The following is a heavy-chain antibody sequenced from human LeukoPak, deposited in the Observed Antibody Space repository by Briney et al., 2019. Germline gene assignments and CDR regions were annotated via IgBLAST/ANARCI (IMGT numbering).Heavy chain of an antibody. CDR3: AKALYGDYEGYYFDY. D-gene: IGHD4-17*01. CDR1: EFTFSSYG. Sequence: GGSLRLSCAASEFTFSSYGMHWVRQAPGKGLEWVAVISYDGSNKYYADSVKGRFTISRDNSKNTLYLQMNSLRAEDTAVYYCAKALYGDYEGYYFDYWGQGTLVTVSS. J-gene: IGHJ4*02. V-gene: IGHV3-30*18. CDR2: ISYDGSNK.